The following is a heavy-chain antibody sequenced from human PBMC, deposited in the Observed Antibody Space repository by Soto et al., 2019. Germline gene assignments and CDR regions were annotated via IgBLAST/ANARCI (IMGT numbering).Heavy chain of an antibody. D-gene: IGHD4-4*01. Sequence: QITLKESGPPLVKPTETLTLTCSFSGFSLTASAVGVGWIRQPPGKALEWLALIYSDADKRSSPSLKNRVTITKDTSKNHVDLTLTNIDPVDTGTYYCAHSLSNFRFFDYWGQGILVTVSS. CDR3: AHSLSNFRFFDY. CDR2: IYSDADK. CDR1: GFSLTASAVG. J-gene: IGHJ4*02. V-gene: IGHV2-5*02.